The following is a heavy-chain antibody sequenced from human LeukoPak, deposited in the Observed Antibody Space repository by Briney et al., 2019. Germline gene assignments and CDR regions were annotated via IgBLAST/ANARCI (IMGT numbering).Heavy chain of an antibody. CDR2: IFYSGSA. J-gene: IGHJ4*02. V-gene: IGHV4-39*01. Sequence: SETLSLTCTVSGGSISSGGYYWGWIRQPPGKGLEWIGTIFYSGSAYYNPSLKTRVTTSVDTSKNQFSLKLSSVTAADTAVYYCARLQGFRAFFAYWGQGTLVTVS. CDR3: ARLQGFRAFFAY. CDR1: GGSISSGGYY. D-gene: IGHD3-10*01.